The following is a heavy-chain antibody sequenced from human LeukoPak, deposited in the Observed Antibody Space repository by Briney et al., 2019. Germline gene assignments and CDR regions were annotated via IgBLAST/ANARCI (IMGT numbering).Heavy chain of an antibody. CDR1: GFTFSNYD. D-gene: IGHD6-13*01. CDR2: IGTAGDT. Sequence: GGSLRLSCAASGFTFSNYDMHWVRQAAGKGLEWVSGIGTAGDTYYPGSVKGRFTISRETAKNSLYLHMNSLSAGDTAVYYCASSPAYSSSWYAIDNWGQGTLVTVSS. J-gene: IGHJ4*02. CDR3: ASSPAYSSSWYAIDN. V-gene: IGHV3-13*01.